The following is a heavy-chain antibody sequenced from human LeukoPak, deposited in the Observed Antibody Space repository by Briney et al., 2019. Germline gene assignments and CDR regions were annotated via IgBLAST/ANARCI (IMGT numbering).Heavy chain of an antibody. D-gene: IGHD4-23*01. CDR3: ARVLHYGGKTFDY. CDR1: GGSISSYY. J-gene: IGHJ4*02. CDR2: IYYSGST. V-gene: IGHV4-59*01. Sequence: SETLSLTCTVSGGSISSYYWSWIRQPPGKGLEWIGYIYYSGSTNYNPSLKGRVTISVDTSKNQFSLKLSSVTAADTAVYYCARVLHYGGKTFDYWGQGTLVTVSS.